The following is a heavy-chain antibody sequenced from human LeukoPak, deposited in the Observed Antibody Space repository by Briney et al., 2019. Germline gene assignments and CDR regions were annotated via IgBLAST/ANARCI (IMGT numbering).Heavy chain of an antibody. J-gene: IGHJ6*02. V-gene: IGHV1-69*13. D-gene: IGHD2-2*02. CDR1: GGTFGSYA. Sequence: ASVKVSCKASGGTFGSYAISWVRQAPGQGLEWMGGIIPIFGTANYAQKFQGRVTITADESTSTAYMELSSLRSEDTAVYYCARGNVVVPAAIAGTNYYYGMDVWGQGTTVTVSS. CDR3: ARGNVVVPAAIAGTNYYYGMDV. CDR2: IIPIFGTA.